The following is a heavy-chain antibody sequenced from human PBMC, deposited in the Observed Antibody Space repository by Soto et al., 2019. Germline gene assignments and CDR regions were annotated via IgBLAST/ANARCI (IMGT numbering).Heavy chain of an antibody. Sequence: QLVQSGAEVKKPGASVKISCKASGYNFIGQYIHWVRQAPGQGLEWMGIINPSGGGTTYAQKFQGRVVMTSDASTSTVYVELSSLTSEDTAIYFCARAIVGPTTTGWLDPWGQGTLVTVSS. CDR3: ARAIVGPTTTGWLDP. V-gene: IGHV1-46*01. D-gene: IGHD1-26*01. J-gene: IGHJ5*02. CDR1: GYNFIGQY. CDR2: INPSGGGT.